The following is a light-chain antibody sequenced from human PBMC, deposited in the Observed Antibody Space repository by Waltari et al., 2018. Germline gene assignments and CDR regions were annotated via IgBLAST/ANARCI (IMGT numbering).Light chain of an antibody. V-gene: IGLV2-14*01. Sequence: QSALTQSASVSGSPGQSITISCTGTSNDVGGYNYVSWYQQHPGKAPKLMIFDVNDRPSGVSNRFSGSKSGNTASLTISGLQAEDEADYYCNSFTSSSTWVFGGGTKLTVL. J-gene: IGLJ3*02. CDR1: SNDVGGYNY. CDR2: DVN. CDR3: NSFTSSSTWV.